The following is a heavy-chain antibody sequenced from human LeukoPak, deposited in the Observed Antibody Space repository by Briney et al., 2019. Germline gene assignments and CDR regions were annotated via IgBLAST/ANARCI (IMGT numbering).Heavy chain of an antibody. CDR3: AKRDCSSGSCYFDY. J-gene: IGHJ4*02. D-gene: IGHD2-15*01. Sequence: PGPCLRPSCAASGFTLSNHPMCWVRQAPRKGLERVSPLSDTGDSTHYADSVKGRLHISRDSARSALYLQMNSLRAEDTAVYYCAKRDCSSGSCYFDYWGQGSQVTVSS. CDR2: LSDTGDST. CDR1: GFTLSNHP. V-gene: IGHV3-23*01.